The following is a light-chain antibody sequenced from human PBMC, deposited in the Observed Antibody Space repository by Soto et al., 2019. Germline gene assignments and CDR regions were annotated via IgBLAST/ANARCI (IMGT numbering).Light chain of an antibody. V-gene: IGKV1-5*01. CDR2: DAS. CDR3: QQYISYPYT. J-gene: IGKJ2*01. Sequence: DIQMTRFPSTLSASVGDRVTITCRASQTTNTWLAWYQQKPGTAPKLLIYDASSLEGGVPSRFSASGSGTEFTLTISSLQPHDLATYYCQQYISYPYTFGQGTKVEIK. CDR1: QTTNTW.